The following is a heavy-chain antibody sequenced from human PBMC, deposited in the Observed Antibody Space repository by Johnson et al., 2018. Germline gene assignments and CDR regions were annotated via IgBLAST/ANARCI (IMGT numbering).Heavy chain of an antibody. D-gene: IGHD4-17*01. V-gene: IGHV3-30*03. CDR3: ARARMPYGDYLEYFQH. Sequence: VQLVESGGALLQPGRSLRLSCAASGFTFSSYGMHWVRQAPGKGLEWVAVISYDGSNKYYADSVKGRFTISRDNSKKTLSLQMNSLRAEDTAVYYCARARMPYGDYLEYFQHWGQGTLVTVSS. CDR1: GFTFSSYG. CDR2: ISYDGSNK. J-gene: IGHJ1*01.